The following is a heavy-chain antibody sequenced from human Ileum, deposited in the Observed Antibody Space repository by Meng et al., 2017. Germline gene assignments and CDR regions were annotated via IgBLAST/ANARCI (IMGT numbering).Heavy chain of an antibody. CDR2: LSYDGRVT. J-gene: IGHJ5*02. CDR3: ARAPYYRSWLDP. V-gene: IGHV3-30*09. CDR1: GFTSRTYS. D-gene: IGHD3-10*01. Sequence: GLGGGVVHLRGSWILSCAALGFTSRTYSIHGFRQAPGKGLDWVAVLSYDGRVTFDAESVKGRFAISRDNSKNTLFLQMDSLRVEDTAVYYCARAPYYRSWLDPWGQGTLFTVSS.